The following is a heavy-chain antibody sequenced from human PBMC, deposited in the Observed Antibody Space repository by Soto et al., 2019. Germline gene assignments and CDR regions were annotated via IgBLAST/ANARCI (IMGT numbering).Heavy chain of an antibody. CDR1: GFSVSNYW. CDR2: IKSDGTT. CDR3: AKDRGEEGLKFLEWFGGMDV. V-gene: IGHV3-74*01. J-gene: IGHJ6*02. Sequence: GSLRPSCAAPGFSVSNYWMNWVRQAPGKGLVWVSHIKSDGTTSYADSVEGRFTVSRDDAKNTFYLQMNGLRAEDTAVYYCAKDRGEEGLKFLEWFGGMDVWGHGTTVTVSS. D-gene: IGHD3-3*01.